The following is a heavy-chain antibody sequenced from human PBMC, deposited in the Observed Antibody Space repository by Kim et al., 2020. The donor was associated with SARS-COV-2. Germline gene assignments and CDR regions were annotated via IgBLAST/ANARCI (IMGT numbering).Heavy chain of an antibody. Sequence: ASVKVSCKASGYTFTSYGISWVRQAPGQGLEWMGWISAYNGNTNYAQKLQGRVTMTTDTSTSTAYMELRSLRSDDTAVYYCARVPTPYDILTGLHGPEAYNWFDPWGQGTLVTVSS. V-gene: IGHV1-18*01. J-gene: IGHJ5*02. D-gene: IGHD3-9*01. CDR3: ARVPTPYDILTGLHGPEAYNWFDP. CDR1: GYTFTSYG. CDR2: ISAYNGNT.